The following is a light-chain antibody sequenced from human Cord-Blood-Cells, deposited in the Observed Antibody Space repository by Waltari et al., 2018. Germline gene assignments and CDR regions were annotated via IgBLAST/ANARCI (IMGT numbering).Light chain of an antibody. CDR3: CSYAGSYV. Sequence: QSALTQPRSVSGSPGQSVTISCTGTSSDVGGYNYFSWDQQHPGKAPKLMIYDVSKRPSGVPDRFSGSKSGNTASLTISGLQAEDEADYYCCSYAGSYVFGTGTKVTVL. CDR2: DVS. V-gene: IGLV2-11*01. CDR1: SSDVGGYNY. J-gene: IGLJ1*01.